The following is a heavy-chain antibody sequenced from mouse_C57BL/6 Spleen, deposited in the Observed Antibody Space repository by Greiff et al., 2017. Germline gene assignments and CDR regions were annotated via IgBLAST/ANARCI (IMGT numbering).Heavy chain of an antibody. D-gene: IGHD1-1*01. Sequence: EVKVVESEGGLVQPGSSMKLSCTASGFTFSDYYMAWVRQVPEKGLEWVANINYDGSSTYYLDSLKSRFIISRDNAKNILYLQMSSLKSEDTATYYCARLYGSSWYFDVWGTGTTVTVSS. CDR2: INYDGSST. CDR3: ARLYGSSWYFDV. CDR1: GFTFSDYY. J-gene: IGHJ1*03. V-gene: IGHV5-16*01.